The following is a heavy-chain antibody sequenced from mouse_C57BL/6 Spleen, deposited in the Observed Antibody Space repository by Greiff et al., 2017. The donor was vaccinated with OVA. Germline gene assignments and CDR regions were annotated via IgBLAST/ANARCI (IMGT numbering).Heavy chain of an antibody. CDR3: ARLGATIVVFDY. V-gene: IGHV1-82*01. Sequence: QVQLQQSGPELVKPGASVKISCKASGYAFSSSWMNWVKQRPGKGLEWIGRIYPGDGDTNYNGKFKGKATLTADKSSSTAYMQLSSLTSEDSAVYFCARLGATIVVFDYWGQGTTLTVSS. D-gene: IGHD2-5*01. CDR2: IYPGDGDT. J-gene: IGHJ2*01. CDR1: GYAFSSSW.